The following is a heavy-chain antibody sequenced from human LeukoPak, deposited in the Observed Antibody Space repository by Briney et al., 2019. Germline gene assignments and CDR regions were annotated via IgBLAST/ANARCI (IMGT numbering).Heavy chain of an antibody. D-gene: IGHD6-6*01. CDR1: GGSISSSSYY. CDR3: ARGVMTLGPRPEWRTGYFQH. V-gene: IGHV4-39*07. Sequence: PSETLSLTCTVSGGSISSSSYYWGWIRQPPGKGLEWIGSIYYSGSTNYNPSLKSRVTISVDTSKNQFSLKLSSVTAADTAVYYCARGVMTLGPRPEWRTGYFQHWGQGTLVTVSS. J-gene: IGHJ1*01. CDR2: IYYSGST.